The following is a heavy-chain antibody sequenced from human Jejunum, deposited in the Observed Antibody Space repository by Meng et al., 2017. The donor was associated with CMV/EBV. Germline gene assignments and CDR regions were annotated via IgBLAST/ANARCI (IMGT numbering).Heavy chain of an antibody. D-gene: IGHD1-26*01. CDR2: IYTSGST. CDR3: ARESGSYYWFDP. CDR1: AGSISGYY. J-gene: IGHJ5*02. V-gene: IGHV4-4*07. Sequence: HVQLQESGPGLVKSSETLSLPCFVSAGSISGYYWSWIRQPAGKGLEWIGRIYTSGSTHYNPSLKSRLTMSVDLSNNQISLKLRSVTAADTAVYYCARESGSYYWFDPWGQGTLVTVSS.